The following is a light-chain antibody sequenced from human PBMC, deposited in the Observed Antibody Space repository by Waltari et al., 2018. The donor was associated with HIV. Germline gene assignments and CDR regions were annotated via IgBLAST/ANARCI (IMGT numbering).Light chain of an antibody. CDR2: EVN. V-gene: IGLV2-8*01. CDR1: SSDVGGFDY. J-gene: IGLJ2*01. Sequence: QSALTQPPSASGSPGQSVTISCTGTSSDVGGFDYVSWYHQQPPKAPKLILYEVNRRPSGVPYRSSGTKSGNAASLTVSGLQPEDEGDYYCSSYKDANDVVFGGGTKLTVL. CDR3: SSYKDANDVV.